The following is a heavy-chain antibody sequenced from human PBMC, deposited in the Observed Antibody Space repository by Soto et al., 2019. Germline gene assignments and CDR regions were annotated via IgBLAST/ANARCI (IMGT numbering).Heavy chain of an antibody. CDR1: GGSISSSHW. D-gene: IGHD3-10*01. V-gene: IGHV4-4*02. J-gene: IGHJ4*02. Sequence: QVQLQESGPGLVKPSGTLSLSCAVSGGSISSSHWWTWVRQPPGKGLEWIGEIYHSGSTNYNPSPRTRTTISVDPPRNYVSLNLSSVTAADTAVYYCASSGGGEDYWGQGILVTVSS. CDR2: IYHSGST. CDR3: ASSGGGEDY.